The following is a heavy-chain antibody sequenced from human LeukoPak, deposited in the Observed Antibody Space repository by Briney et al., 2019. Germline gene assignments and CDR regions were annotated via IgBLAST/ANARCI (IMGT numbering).Heavy chain of an antibody. V-gene: IGHV1-46*01. CDR2: INPSGGST. J-gene: IGHJ4*02. CDR1: GYTFTSYY. Sequence: ASVKVSCKASGYTFTSYYVHWVRQAPGPGLEWMGMINPSGGSTTYSQKFQGRITMTRCTSTSTVYMELSSLRSEDTAVYYCARGPGTNIDYWGQGTLVTVSS. D-gene: IGHD3-10*01. CDR3: ARGPGTNIDY.